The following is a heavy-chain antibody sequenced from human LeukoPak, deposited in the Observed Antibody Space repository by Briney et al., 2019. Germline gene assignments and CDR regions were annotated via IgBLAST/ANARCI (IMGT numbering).Heavy chain of an antibody. D-gene: IGHD2-2*01. CDR3: ARVQGYCSSTSCYLGAFDI. Sequence: PGGSLRLSCAASGFTFDDYGMSWVRQAPGKGLEWVSGINWNGGSTGYADSVKGRFTISRDNAKNSLYLQMNSLRAEDTALYYCARVQGYCSSTSCYLGAFDIWGQGTMVTVSS. V-gene: IGHV3-20*04. CDR2: INWNGGST. J-gene: IGHJ3*02. CDR1: GFTFDDYG.